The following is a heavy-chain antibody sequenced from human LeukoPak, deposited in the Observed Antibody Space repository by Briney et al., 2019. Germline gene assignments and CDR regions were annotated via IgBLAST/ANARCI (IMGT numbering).Heavy chain of an antibody. V-gene: IGHV3-48*01. CDR2: ISSSSSTI. CDR1: GFTFSSYS. D-gene: IGHD3-3*01. J-gene: IGHJ4*02. Sequence: PGGSLRLSCAASGFTFSSYSMNWVRQAPGKGLEWASYISSSSSTIYYADSVKGRFTISRDNAKNSLYLQMNSLRAEDTAVYYCARDLDFWAAYYFDYWAQGTLVTVSS. CDR3: ARDLDFWAAYYFDY.